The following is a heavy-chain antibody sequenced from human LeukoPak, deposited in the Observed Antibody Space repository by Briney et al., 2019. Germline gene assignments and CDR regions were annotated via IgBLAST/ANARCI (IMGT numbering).Heavy chain of an antibody. Sequence: SETLSLTCAVYGGSFSGYYWSWIRQPPGKGLEWIGEINHSGSTNYNPSLKSRVTISVDTSKNQFSLKLSSVTAADTAVYYCARLGQLGYSRWGQGTLVTVSS. J-gene: IGHJ4*02. CDR2: INHSGST. V-gene: IGHV4-34*01. CDR3: ARLGQLGYSR. D-gene: IGHD4-11*01. CDR1: GGSFSGYY.